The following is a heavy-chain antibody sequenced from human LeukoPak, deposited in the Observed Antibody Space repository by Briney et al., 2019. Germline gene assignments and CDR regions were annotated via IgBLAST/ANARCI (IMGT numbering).Heavy chain of an antibody. J-gene: IGHJ5*02. V-gene: IGHV4-59*08. CDR2: IYYSGST. Sequence: SETLSLTCTVSGGSISSYYWSWIRQPPGKGLEWIGYIYYSGSTNYNPSLKSRVTISVDTSKNQFSLKLSSVPAADTAVYYCAREARAVPRMVATGNWFDPWGQGTLVTVSS. CDR3: AREARAVPRMVATGNWFDP. CDR1: GGSISSYY. D-gene: IGHD5-12*01.